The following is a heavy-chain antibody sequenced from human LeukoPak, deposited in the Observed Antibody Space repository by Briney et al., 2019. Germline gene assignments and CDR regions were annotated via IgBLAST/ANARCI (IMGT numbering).Heavy chain of an antibody. CDR3: ARATPSGSLDY. V-gene: IGHV4-61*01. CDR1: GDSVSSISYY. D-gene: IGHD1-26*01. CDR2: IYYSGST. J-gene: IGHJ4*02. Sequence: SETLSLTCTVSGDSVSSISYYWAWIRQPPGKEMEWIGYIYYSGSTNYNPSLKSRVTISVDTSKNQFSLKLSSVTAADTAVYYCARATPSGSLDYWGQGTLVTVSS.